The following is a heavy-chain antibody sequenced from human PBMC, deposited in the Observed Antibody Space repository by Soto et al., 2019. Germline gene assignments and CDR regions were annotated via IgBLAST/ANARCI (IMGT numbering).Heavy chain of an antibody. D-gene: IGHD6-19*01. V-gene: IGHV4-59*01. CDR2: IYYSGST. Sequence: SETLSLTCTVPGGSISTYYWSWIRQPPGKGLEWIGYIYYSGSTSYNPSLKSRVTISVDTSKNQFSLKLRSVTAADTAVYYCASDRSSGWDQGYGMDVWGQGTTVTVSS. CDR3: ASDRSSGWDQGYGMDV. J-gene: IGHJ6*02. CDR1: GGSISTYY.